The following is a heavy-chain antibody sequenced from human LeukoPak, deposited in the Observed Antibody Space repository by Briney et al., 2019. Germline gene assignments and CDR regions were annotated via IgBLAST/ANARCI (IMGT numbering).Heavy chain of an antibody. Sequence: GGSLRLSCEASGFTFSTYCMHWVRQAPGKGLEWVAVIWYDGSNKYYADSVKGRFTISRDNSKNTLYLQMNSLRAEDTAVYYCARRFGEASDYWGQGTLVTVSS. CDR3: ARRFGEASDY. CDR2: IWYDGSNK. CDR1: GFTFSTYC. V-gene: IGHV3-33*08. J-gene: IGHJ4*02. D-gene: IGHD3-10*01.